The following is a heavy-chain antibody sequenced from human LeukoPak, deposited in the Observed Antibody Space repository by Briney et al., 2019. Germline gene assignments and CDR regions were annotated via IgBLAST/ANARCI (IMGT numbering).Heavy chain of an antibody. V-gene: IGHV2-5*02. CDR3: VESTRGRRTGSSYFAP. D-gene: IGHD1-1*01. J-gene: IGHJ5*02. CDR2: IYWDDEK. Sequence: SAPTLVKPTQTLTLSCSLSGSALTTNGEGVGWIRQPPGKALTWLELIYWDDEKRYNPFLNSRVTITRDTSKTQVVLTMTDMDPVDTATYFCVESTRGRRTGSSYFAPWGHGILVTVSS. CDR1: GSALTTNGEG.